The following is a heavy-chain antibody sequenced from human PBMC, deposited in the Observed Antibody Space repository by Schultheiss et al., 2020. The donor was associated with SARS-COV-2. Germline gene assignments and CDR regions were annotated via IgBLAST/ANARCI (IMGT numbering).Heavy chain of an antibody. J-gene: IGHJ4*02. CDR1: GFTFSSYG. CDR2: IWYDGSNK. Sequence: GESLKISCAASGFTFSSYGMHWVRQAPGEGLEWVAVIWYDGSNKYYADSVKGRFTISRDNSKNTLYLQMNSLRAEDTAVYYCARGGYSSSWYQNWGQGTLVTVSS. D-gene: IGHD6-13*01. CDR3: ARGGYSSSWYQN. V-gene: IGHV3-33*01.